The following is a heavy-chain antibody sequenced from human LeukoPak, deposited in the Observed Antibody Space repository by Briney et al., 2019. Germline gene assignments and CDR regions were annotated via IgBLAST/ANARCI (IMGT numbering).Heavy chain of an antibody. J-gene: IGHJ4*02. CDR2: IRNNGATT. D-gene: IGHD6-19*01. CDR1: GITFSSHA. Sequence: GGSLRLSCAASGITFSSHAMTWVRQAPGKGLEWVASIRNNGATTDYADSVKGRFTISRDNSKSILYLQMNSLRDEDTAVYYCPKAYHDSGCLIDYWGQGTLVTVSS. V-gene: IGHV3-23*01. CDR3: PKAYHDSGCLIDY.